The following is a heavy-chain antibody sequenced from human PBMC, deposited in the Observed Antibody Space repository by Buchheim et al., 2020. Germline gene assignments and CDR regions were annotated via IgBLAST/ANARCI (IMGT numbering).Heavy chain of an antibody. CDR3: TRQKVAPTNWFDP. V-gene: IGHV4-39*01. J-gene: IGHJ5*02. CDR1: GDSTSNNDHY. Sequence: QVQLQESGPGLVRPSETLSLTCNVSGDSTSNNDHYWGWIRQPPGKGLEYIGGILASGSIRYNPSLKSRVTISADASKNQVSLELRSVTAADTAVYYCTRQKVAPTNWFDPWGLGTL. CDR2: ILASGSI. D-gene: IGHD5-12*01.